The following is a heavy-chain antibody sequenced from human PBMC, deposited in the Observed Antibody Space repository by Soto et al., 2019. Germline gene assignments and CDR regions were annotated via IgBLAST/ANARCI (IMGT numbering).Heavy chain of an antibody. Sequence: GGSLRLSCTASGFTFGDYAMSWFRQAPGKGLEWVGFIRSKAYGGTTEYAASVKGRFTISRDDSKSIAYLQMNSLKTEDTAVYYCTRDWVYYDSSGYPLAYYFDYWGQGTLVTVSS. CDR3: TRDWVYYDSSGYPLAYYFDY. V-gene: IGHV3-49*03. CDR1: GFTFGDYA. J-gene: IGHJ4*02. CDR2: IRSKAYGGTT. D-gene: IGHD3-22*01.